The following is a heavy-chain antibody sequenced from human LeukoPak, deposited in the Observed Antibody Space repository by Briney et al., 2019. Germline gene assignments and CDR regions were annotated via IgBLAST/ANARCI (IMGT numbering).Heavy chain of an antibody. CDR3: ARGNWNYFDY. CDR1: GGPISSSSYY. V-gene: IGHV4-39*07. D-gene: IGHD1-20*01. Sequence: SETLSLTCTVSGGPISSSSYYWGWIRQPPGKGLEWIGSIYYSGSTYYNPSLKSRVTISVDTSKNQFSLKLSSVTAADTAVYYCARGNWNYFDYWGQGTLVTVSS. CDR2: IYYSGST. J-gene: IGHJ4*02.